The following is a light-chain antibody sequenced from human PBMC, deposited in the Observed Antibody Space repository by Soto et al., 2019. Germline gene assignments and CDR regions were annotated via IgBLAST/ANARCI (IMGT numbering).Light chain of an antibody. Sequence: EIVMTQSPVPLSVSPGERATLSCRASQSVSSNVAWYQKKPGQAPRLLIDGASIRATGIPARFSGSVSGTEFTLTISIVQSEDFAVYYCQQYNDWPLTFGGGTKVESK. CDR3: QQYNDWPLT. V-gene: IGKV3D-15*03. CDR2: GAS. CDR1: QSVSSN. J-gene: IGKJ4*01.